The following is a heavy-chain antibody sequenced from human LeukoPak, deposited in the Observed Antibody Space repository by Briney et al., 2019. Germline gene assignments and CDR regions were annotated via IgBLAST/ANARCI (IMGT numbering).Heavy chain of an antibody. CDR2: IYYSGST. CDR1: GGPISSSSYY. D-gene: IGHD6-13*01. Sequence: SETLSLTCTVSGGPISSSSYYWGWVRQPPGKGLEWIGSIYYSGSTYYNPSLKSRVTISVDTSKNQFSLKLSSVTAADTAVYYCASGIAAAGTAMIYFDYWGQGTLVTVSS. V-gene: IGHV4-39*01. CDR3: ASGIAAAGTAMIYFDY. J-gene: IGHJ4*02.